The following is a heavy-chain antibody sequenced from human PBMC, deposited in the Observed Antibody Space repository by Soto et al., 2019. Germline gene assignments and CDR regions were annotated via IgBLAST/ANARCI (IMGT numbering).Heavy chain of an antibody. CDR2: IWYDGSNK. J-gene: IGHJ4*02. V-gene: IGHV3-33*01. CDR3: ARDVGVAVAGNPNY. D-gene: IGHD6-19*01. CDR1: GFTFSSYG. Sequence: QVQLVESGGGVVQPGRSLRLSCAASGFTFSSYGMHWVRQAPGKGLEWVAVIWYDGSNKYYADSVKGRFTISRDNTKNTLYLQLNSLRAEDTAVYYCARDVGVAVAGNPNYWGQGTLVTVSS.